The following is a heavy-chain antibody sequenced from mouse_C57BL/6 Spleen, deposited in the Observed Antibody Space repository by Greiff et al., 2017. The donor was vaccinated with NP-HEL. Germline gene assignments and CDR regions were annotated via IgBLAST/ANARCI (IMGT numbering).Heavy chain of an antibody. J-gene: IGHJ4*01. CDR1: GYTFTSYW. CDR3: ARGGLRRAMDY. V-gene: IGHV1-61*01. Sequence: QVQLQQPGAELVRPGSSVKLSCKASGYTFTSYWMDWVKQRPGQGLEWIGNIYPSDSETHYNQKFKDKATLTVDKSSSTAYMQLSSLTSEDSAVYYCARGGLRRAMDYWGQGTSVTVSS. CDR2: IYPSDSET. D-gene: IGHD2-4*01.